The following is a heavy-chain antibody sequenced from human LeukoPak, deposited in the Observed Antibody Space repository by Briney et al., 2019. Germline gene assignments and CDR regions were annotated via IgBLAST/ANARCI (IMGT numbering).Heavy chain of an antibody. CDR3: ARQFRAEVRGVIGS. V-gene: IGHV4-39*01. D-gene: IGHD3-10*01. Sequence: PSETLSLTCTVSGGSVNSNSSYWAWIRQPPGKGLEWIGSMFYSGTTYYNPSLKSRVTISVDTSKNQFSLKLTSVTVADTAVYYCARQFRAEVRGVIGSWGQGTLVTVSS. CDR2: MFYSGTT. J-gene: IGHJ4*02. CDR1: GGSVNSNSSY.